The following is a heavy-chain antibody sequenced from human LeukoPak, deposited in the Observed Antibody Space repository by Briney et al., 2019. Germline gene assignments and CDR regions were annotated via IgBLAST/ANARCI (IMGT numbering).Heavy chain of an antibody. V-gene: IGHV3-23*01. CDR2: ISGSGSDT. CDR3: AKRPSMIVVVKNAFDI. Sequence: GGSLGLSCAASGFTFSPYAMSWVRQAPGKGLEWVSVISGSGSDTYYAVSVMGRFTISRDNSKNTLYLQMNSLRAEDTAVYYCAKRPSMIVVVKNAFDIWGQGTMVTVSS. CDR1: GFTFSPYA. D-gene: IGHD3-22*01. J-gene: IGHJ3*02.